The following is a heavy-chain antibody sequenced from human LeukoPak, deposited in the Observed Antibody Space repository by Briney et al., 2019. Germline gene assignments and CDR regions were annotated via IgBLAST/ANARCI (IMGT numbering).Heavy chain of an antibody. Sequence: SETLSLTCTVSGGSISSYYWSWIRQPPGKGLEWIGYIYYSGSTNYNPSLKSRVTISVDTSKNQFSLKLSSVTAADTAVYYCARDKSFEVVNYFEHWGQGALVTVSS. CDR2: IYYSGST. V-gene: IGHV4-59*12. D-gene: IGHD3-3*01. CDR1: GGSISSYY. J-gene: IGHJ4*02. CDR3: ARDKSFEVVNYFEH.